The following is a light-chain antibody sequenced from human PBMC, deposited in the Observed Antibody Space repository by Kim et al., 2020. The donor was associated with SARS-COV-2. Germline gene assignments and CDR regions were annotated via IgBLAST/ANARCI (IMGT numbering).Light chain of an antibody. Sequence: LSPGERAPPACRASLSVSSSYLAWYQQKPGQAPRLLIYGASSRATGIPDRFSGSGSGTDFTLTISRLEPEDFAVYYCQQYGSSSYTFGQGTKLGI. CDR2: GAS. CDR1: LSVSSSY. J-gene: IGKJ2*01. V-gene: IGKV3-20*01. CDR3: QQYGSSSYT.